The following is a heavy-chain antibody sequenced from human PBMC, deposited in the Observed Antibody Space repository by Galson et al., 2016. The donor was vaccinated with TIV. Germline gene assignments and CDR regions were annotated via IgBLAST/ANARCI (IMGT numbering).Heavy chain of an antibody. CDR2: IHDDGST. CDR1: GITVSDNF. V-gene: IGHV3-66*02. J-gene: IGHJ6*02. D-gene: IGHD1-26*01. Sequence: SLRLSCAASGITVSDNFLTWVRQAPGKGLEWVSIIHDDGSTHYANSVEGRFTISRDNSKNTLYLHMNTLRPEDTAVYYCARERRHCGNECFLRYYFGMDVWGQGTTVTVSS. CDR3: ARERRHCGNECFLRYYFGMDV.